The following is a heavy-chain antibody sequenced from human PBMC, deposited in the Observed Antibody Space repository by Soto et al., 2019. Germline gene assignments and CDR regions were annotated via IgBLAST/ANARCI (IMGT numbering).Heavy chain of an antibody. CDR3: ARGESSFEPDDAFDI. D-gene: IGHD3-3*02. J-gene: IGHJ3*02. V-gene: IGHV1-2*04. CDR2: INPNSGGT. Sequence: ASVKVSCKASGYTFTNFGISWVRQAPGQGLEWMGWINPNSGGTNYAQKFQGWVTMTRDTSISTAYMELSRLRSDDTAVYYCARGESSFEPDDAFDIWGQGTMVTVSS. CDR1: GYTFTNFG.